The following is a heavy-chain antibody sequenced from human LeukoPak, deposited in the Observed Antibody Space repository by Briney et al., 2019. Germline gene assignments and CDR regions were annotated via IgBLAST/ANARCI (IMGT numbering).Heavy chain of an antibody. V-gene: IGHV3-48*04. J-gene: IGHJ4*02. CDR1: GFTFSSYS. CDR2: ISSSSSTI. D-gene: IGHD5-12*01. CDR3: ARGGDIVAMSYFDY. Sequence: GGSLRLSRAASGFTFSSYSMSWVRQAPGKGLEWVSYISSSSSTIYYADSVKGRFTISRDNAKNSLYLQMNSLRAEDTAVYYCARGGDIVAMSYFDYWGQGTLVTVSS.